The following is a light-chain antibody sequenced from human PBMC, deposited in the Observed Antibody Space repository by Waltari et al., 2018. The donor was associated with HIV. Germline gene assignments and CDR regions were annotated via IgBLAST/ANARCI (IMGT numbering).Light chain of an antibody. V-gene: IGLV2-11*01. CDR1: SSDVGGYNY. CDR2: DVT. J-gene: IGLJ3*02. Sequence: QSALTQPRSVSGPPGQSVTISCSGTSSDVGGYNYVSWYQQHPGKAPKLMIYDVTERPSGVPDRFSGSKSGNTASLTISGLQADDEADYYCCSYAGRYTWVFGGGTELTVL. CDR3: CSYAGRYTWV.